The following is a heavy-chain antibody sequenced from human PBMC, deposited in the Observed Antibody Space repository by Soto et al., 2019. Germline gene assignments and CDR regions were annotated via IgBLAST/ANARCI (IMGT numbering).Heavy chain of an antibody. J-gene: IGHJ3*02. V-gene: IGHV1-46*01. CDR3: ARGGKLAVAGKPSVFDI. Sequence: QVQLMQSGAEVKKPGASVKVSCNTSGDTFTSYYFHWVRQAPGLRLEWMGTVNPSGGGTFYAQRFRGRVTMTSDTSTSTVYMELSSLSSEDTAIYYCARGGKLAVAGKPSVFDIWGQGTLVTVSS. D-gene: IGHD6-19*01. CDR1: GDTFTSYY. CDR2: VNPSGGGT.